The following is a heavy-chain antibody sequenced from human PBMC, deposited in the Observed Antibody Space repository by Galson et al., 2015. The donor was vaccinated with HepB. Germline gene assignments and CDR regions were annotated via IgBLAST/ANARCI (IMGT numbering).Heavy chain of an antibody. D-gene: IGHD3-22*01. CDR2: FDPEDGET. J-gene: IGHJ4*02. Sequence: SVKVSCKVSGYTLTGLSMHWVRQAPGKGLEWMGGFDPEDGETIYAQKFQGRVTMTEDTSTDTAYMELSSLRSEDTAVYYCATLDDSSGYYSGAFDYWGQGTLVTVSS. CDR1: GYTLTGLS. CDR3: ATLDDSSGYYSGAFDY. V-gene: IGHV1-24*01.